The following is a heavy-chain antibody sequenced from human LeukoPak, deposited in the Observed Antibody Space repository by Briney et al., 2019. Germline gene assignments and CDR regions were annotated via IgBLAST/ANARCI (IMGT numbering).Heavy chain of an antibody. V-gene: IGHV3-48*02. J-gene: IGHJ6*02. CDR1: GFTFSSYS. CDR2: INSSSSTV. Sequence: PGGSLRLSCAASGFTFSSYSMHWVRQAPGKGLEWVSYINSSSSTVHYADSVRGRFTISRDSAKNSLYLQMNSLGDEDTAVYYCARDPLYCGSSTCYNYYYSMDVWGQGTTVTVSS. D-gene: IGHD2-2*02. CDR3: ARDPLYCGSSTCYNYYYSMDV.